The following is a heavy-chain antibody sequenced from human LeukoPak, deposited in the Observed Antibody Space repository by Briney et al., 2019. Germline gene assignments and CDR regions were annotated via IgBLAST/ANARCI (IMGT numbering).Heavy chain of an antibody. CDR1: GGTFSSYA. J-gene: IGHJ6*02. Sequence: AASVKVSCKASGGTFSSYAISWVRQAPGQGLEWMGRIIPIFGIANYAQKFQGRVTITADKSTSTAYMELSSLRSEDTAVYYCARDRNSYGARYYYYSMDVWGQGTTVTVSS. CDR2: IIPIFGIA. D-gene: IGHD5-18*01. CDR3: ARDRNSYGARYYYYSMDV. V-gene: IGHV1-69*04.